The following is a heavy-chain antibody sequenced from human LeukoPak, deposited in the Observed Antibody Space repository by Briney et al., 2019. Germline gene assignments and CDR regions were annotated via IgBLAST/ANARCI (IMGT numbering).Heavy chain of an antibody. CDR3: AKDWWYCSGGSCYGMDV. Sequence: PGGSLRLSCAASGFTFSSYGMHWVRQAPGKGLEWVAVISYDGSNKYYADSVKGRFTISRDNSKNTLYPQMNSLRAEDTAVYYCAKDWWYCSGGSCYGMDVWGQGTTVTVSS. J-gene: IGHJ6*02. CDR2: ISYDGSNK. D-gene: IGHD2-15*01. CDR1: GFTFSSYG. V-gene: IGHV3-30*18.